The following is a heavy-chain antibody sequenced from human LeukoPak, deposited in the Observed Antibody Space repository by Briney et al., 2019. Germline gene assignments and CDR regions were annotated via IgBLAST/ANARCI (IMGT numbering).Heavy chain of an antibody. Sequence: GGSLRLSCAASGFTFDDYGMSWVRQAPGKGLEWVSGINWNGGSTGYADSVKGRFAISRDNAKNSLYLQMNSLRAEDTALYHCARDREAAAGTYWFDPWGHGTLVTVSS. D-gene: IGHD6-13*01. CDR2: INWNGGST. CDR1: GFTFDDYG. CDR3: ARDREAAAGTYWFDP. V-gene: IGHV3-20*01. J-gene: IGHJ5*02.